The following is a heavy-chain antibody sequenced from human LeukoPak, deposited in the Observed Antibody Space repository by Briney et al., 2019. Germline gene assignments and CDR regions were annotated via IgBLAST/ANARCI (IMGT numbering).Heavy chain of an antibody. V-gene: IGHV4-59*08. J-gene: IGHJ3*01. CDR3: ARHPGGTYDPFHP. D-gene: IGHD1-26*01. CDR1: GGSISTYY. Sequence: SETLSLTRTVSGGSISTYYWSWIRQPPGKGLEWIGYINYSGSTSYNPSLKSRVTISIDTSKKQFSLTVTSLTAADTAVYYCARHPGGTYDPFHPWGQGTMVTVSS. CDR2: INYSGST.